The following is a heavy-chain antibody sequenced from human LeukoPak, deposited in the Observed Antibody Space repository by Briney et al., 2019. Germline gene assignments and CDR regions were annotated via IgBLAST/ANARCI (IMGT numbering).Heavy chain of an antibody. CDR1: GFTFDDYA. V-gene: IGHV3-9*01. D-gene: IGHD6-13*01. Sequence: GGSLRLSCAASGFTFDDYAMHWVRHAPGKGLEWVSGISWNSGSIGYADSVKGRFTISRDNAKNSLYLQMNSLKTEDTAVYYCTTASSSRDYWGQGTLVTVSS. CDR3: TTASSSRDY. J-gene: IGHJ4*02. CDR2: ISWNSGSI.